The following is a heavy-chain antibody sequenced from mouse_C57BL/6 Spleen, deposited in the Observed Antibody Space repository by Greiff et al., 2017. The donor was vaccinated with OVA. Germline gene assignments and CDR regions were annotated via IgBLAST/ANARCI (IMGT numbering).Heavy chain of an antibody. CDR3: ASSPYDYGGAWFAY. CDR2: INPGSGGT. D-gene: IGHD2-4*01. J-gene: IGHJ3*01. V-gene: IGHV1-54*01. Sequence: QVQLQQSGAELVRPGTSVKVSCKASGYAFTNYLIEWVKQRPGQGLEWIGVINPGSGGTNYNEKFKGKATLTADKSSSTAYMQLSSLTSEDSAVYFCASSPYDYGGAWFAYWGQGTLVTVSA. CDR1: GYAFTNYL.